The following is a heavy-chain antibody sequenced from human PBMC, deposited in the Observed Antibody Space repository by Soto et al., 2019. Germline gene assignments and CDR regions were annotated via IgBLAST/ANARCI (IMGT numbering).Heavy chain of an antibody. CDR1: GGSISSSSNYH. Sequence: SETLSLTCTVSGGSISSSSNYHWGWIRQPPGKGLEWIGSIYYSGSTYYNPSLKSRVTISVDTSKNQFSLKLSSVTAADTAVYYCARYSSRWSYYYYYGMDVWGQGTTVT. V-gene: IGHV4-39*01. D-gene: IGHD6-13*01. CDR3: ARYSSRWSYYYYYGMDV. J-gene: IGHJ6*02. CDR2: IYYSGST.